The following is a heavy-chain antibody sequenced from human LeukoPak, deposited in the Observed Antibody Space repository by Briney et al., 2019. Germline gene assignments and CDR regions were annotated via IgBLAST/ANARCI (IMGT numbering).Heavy chain of an antibody. V-gene: IGHV3-7*03. D-gene: IGHD1-26*01. J-gene: IGHJ4*02. Sequence: PGGSLRLSCTASGFTISTYWMSWVRQAPGKGLEWVANIKQDGSEKYYVDSVKGRFTVSRDNAKKSLYLQINSLRTEDTAVYYCATKSGNYYNYWGRGSLVTVSS. CDR1: GFTISTYW. CDR3: ATKSGNYYNY. CDR2: IKQDGSEK.